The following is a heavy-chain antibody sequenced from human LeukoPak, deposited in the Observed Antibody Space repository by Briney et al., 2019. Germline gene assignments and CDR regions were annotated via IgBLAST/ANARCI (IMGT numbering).Heavy chain of an antibody. D-gene: IGHD6-6*01. J-gene: IGHJ6*03. V-gene: IGHV3-7*01. CDR1: GFTSSSYW. CDR2: IKQDGSEK. CDR3: ARDGGSSSSFSYYYYMDV. Sequence: GGSLRLSCEASGFTSSSYWMTWVRQAPGKGLEWVANIKQDGSEKYYVDSVKGRFTISRDNSKNTLYLQMNSLRAEDTAVYYCARDGGSSSSFSYYYYMDVWGKGTTVTVSS.